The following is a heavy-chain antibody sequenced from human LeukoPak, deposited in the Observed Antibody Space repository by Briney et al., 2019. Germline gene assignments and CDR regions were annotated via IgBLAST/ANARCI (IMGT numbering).Heavy chain of an antibody. CDR1: GGSISSGDYY. Sequence: SETLSLTCTVSGGSISSGDYYWSWIRQPPGKGLEWIGYIYYSGSTYYNPSLKSRVTISVDTSKNQFSLKLSSVTAADTVVYYCARFLYYYDSSGYYYYYYMDVWGKGTTVTVSS. J-gene: IGHJ6*03. V-gene: IGHV4-30-4*08. CDR3: ARFLYYYDSSGYYYYYYMDV. CDR2: IYYSGST. D-gene: IGHD3-22*01.